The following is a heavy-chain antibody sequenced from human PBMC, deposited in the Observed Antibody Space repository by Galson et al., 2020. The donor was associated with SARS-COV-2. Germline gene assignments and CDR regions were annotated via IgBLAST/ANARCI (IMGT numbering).Heavy chain of an antibody. CDR3: TRDRIKYSSSWYFDY. D-gene: IGHD6-13*01. CDR2: IRSKAYGGTT. J-gene: IGHJ4*02. V-gene: IGHV3-49*03. Sequence: GESLKISCTASGFTFGDYAMSWFRQAPGKGLEWVGFIRSKAYGGTTEYAASVKGRFTISRDDSKSIAYLQMNSLKTEDTAVYYCTRDRIKYSSSWYFDYWGQGTLVTVSS. CDR1: GFTFGDYA.